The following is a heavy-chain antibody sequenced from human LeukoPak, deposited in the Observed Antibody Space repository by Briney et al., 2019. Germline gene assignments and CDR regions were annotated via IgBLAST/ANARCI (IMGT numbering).Heavy chain of an antibody. Sequence: PGRSLRLSCAASGFTFSSYATHWVRQAPGKGLEWVAVISYDGSNKYYADSVKGRFTISRDNSKNTLYLQMNSLRAEDTAVYYCARDQTDDILTGYYSPGRHYYYGMDVWGKGTTVTVSS. CDR2: ISYDGSNK. CDR3: ARDQTDDILTGYYSPGRHYYYGMDV. J-gene: IGHJ6*04. CDR1: GFTFSSYA. D-gene: IGHD3-9*01. V-gene: IGHV3-30*04.